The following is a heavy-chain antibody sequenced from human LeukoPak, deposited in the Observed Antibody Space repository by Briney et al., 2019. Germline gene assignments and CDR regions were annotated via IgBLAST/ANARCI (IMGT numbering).Heavy chain of an antibody. Sequence: SQTLSLTRTVSGGSISSGGYYWSWIRQHPGKGLEWIGYIYYSGSTYYNPSLKSRVTISVDRSKNQFSLKLSSVTAADTAVYYCAREYDSSSWVFDYWGQGTLVTVSS. CDR3: AREYDSSSWVFDY. V-gene: IGHV4-31*03. CDR2: IYYSGST. CDR1: GGSISSGGYY. D-gene: IGHD6-13*01. J-gene: IGHJ4*02.